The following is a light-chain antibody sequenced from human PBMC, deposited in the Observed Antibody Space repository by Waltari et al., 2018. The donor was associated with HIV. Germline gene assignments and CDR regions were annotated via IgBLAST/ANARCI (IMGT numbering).Light chain of an antibody. CDR1: QGISTW. J-gene: IGKJ4*01. CDR2: GAS. CDR3: QQTNGFLLT. V-gene: IGKV1-12*01. Sequence: DIQMTQSPRFMSAFVGDRVTITCRASQGISTWLAWYQQKPGKVPKLLIHGASSLHSGVPSRFNGSGSGTQFSLTISSLQSEDFATYYCQQTNGFLLTFGGGTTVE.